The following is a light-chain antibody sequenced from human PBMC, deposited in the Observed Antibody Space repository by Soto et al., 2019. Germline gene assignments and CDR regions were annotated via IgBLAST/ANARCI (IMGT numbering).Light chain of an antibody. V-gene: IGKV3-15*01. J-gene: IGKJ3*01. CDR3: QHYSNWPPT. CDR1: ERVHRN. Sequence: EVVMIQSPATLSVSPGERVTLSCRASERVHRNLAWYQQKPGQGPSLLIYYASTRATGVPDRFTGSGSGTEFTLTISSLQSEDFGVYHCQHYSNWPPTFGPGTKVEIK. CDR2: YAS.